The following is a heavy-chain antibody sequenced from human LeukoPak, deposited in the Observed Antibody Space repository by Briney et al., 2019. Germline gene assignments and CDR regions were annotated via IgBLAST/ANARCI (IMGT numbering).Heavy chain of an antibody. D-gene: IGHD3-22*01. V-gene: IGHV3-7*01. Sequence: GGSLRLSCAASGCIFSNDWRSWVRQAPGKGLEWVANIKPDGSEKHHVDSVRGRFTISRDNAKNSLYLLMNSLRAEDTAVYYCARGWSMIAWGQGTLVVVST. J-gene: IGHJ5*02. CDR2: IKPDGSEK. CDR3: ARGWSMIA. CDR1: GCIFSNDW.